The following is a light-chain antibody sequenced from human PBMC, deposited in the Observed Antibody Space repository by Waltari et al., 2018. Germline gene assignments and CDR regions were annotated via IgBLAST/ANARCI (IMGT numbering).Light chain of an antibody. Sequence: DIQMTQSPSSLSASVGDRVTITCRASQSISSYLNWYQKKPGKAPKLLIYAASGLQSGVPSRFSGSGSGSDFTLTISSLQPEDVAVYYCQQYYGSPPWTFGQGTKVEIK. CDR2: AAS. CDR3: QQYYGSPPWT. V-gene: IGKV1-39*01. J-gene: IGKJ1*01. CDR1: QSISSY.